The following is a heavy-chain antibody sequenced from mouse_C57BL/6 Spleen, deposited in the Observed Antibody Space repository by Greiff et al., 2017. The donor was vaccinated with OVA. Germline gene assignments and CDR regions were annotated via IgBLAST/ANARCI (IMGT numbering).Heavy chain of an antibody. Sequence: EVQGVESGGDLVKPGGSLKLSCAASGFTFSSYGMSWVRQTPDKRLEWVATISSGGSYTYYPDSVKGRFTISRDTAKNTLYLQMSSLKSEDTAMYYCARHSDSSGLFAYWGQGTLVTVSA. V-gene: IGHV5-6*01. CDR2: ISSGGSYT. J-gene: IGHJ3*01. CDR3: ARHSDSSGLFAY. CDR1: GFTFSSYG. D-gene: IGHD3-2*02.